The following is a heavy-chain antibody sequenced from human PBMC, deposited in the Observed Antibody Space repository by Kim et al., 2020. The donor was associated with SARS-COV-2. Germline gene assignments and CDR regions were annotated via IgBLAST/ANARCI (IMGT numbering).Heavy chain of an antibody. J-gene: IGHJ4*02. V-gene: IGHV3-21*01. D-gene: IGHD4-17*01. CDR3: ARDAYGGNRPFDY. CDR2: ISSSSSYI. Sequence: GGSLRLSCAASGFTFSSYSMNWVRQAPGKGLEWVSSISSSSSYIYYADSVKGRFTISRDNAKNSLYLQMNSLRAEDTAVYYCARDAYGGNRPFDYWGQGTLVTVSS. CDR1: GFTFSSYS.